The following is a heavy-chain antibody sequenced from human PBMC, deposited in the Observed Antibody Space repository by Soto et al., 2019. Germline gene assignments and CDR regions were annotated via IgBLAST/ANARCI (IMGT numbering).Heavy chain of an antibody. CDR2: ISGSGGST. CDR3: AKVLPGADYDILTGYPDY. V-gene: IGHV3-23*01. Sequence: GGSLSLSCAASGFTFSSYAMSWVRQAPGKGLEWVSAISGSGGSTYYADSVKGRFTISRDNSKNTLYLQMNSLRAEDTAVYYCAKVLPGADYDILTGYPDYWGQGTLVTVSS. J-gene: IGHJ4*02. D-gene: IGHD3-9*01. CDR1: GFTFSSYA.